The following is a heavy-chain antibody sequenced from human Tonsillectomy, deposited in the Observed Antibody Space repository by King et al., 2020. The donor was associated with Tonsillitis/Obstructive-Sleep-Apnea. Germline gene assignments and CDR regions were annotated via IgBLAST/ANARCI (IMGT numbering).Heavy chain of an antibody. CDR3: AGPGRAAAQDAFDI. CDR2: IYYSGST. J-gene: IGHJ3*02. CDR1: GGSISSYY. V-gene: IGHV4-59*08. Sequence: VQLQESGPGLVKPSETLSLTCTVSGGSISSYYWSWIRQPPGKGLEWIGYIYYSGSTNYNPSLKSRVTISVDTSKNQFSLKLSSVTAADTAVYYCAGPGRAAAQDAFDIWGQGTMVTVSS. D-gene: IGHD6-13*01.